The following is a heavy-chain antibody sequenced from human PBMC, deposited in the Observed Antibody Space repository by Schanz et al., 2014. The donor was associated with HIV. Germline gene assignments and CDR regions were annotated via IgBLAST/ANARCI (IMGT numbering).Heavy chain of an antibody. CDR3: AKPEYDSRGNSQSHFDY. CDR2: ITNSGNRM. D-gene: IGHD3-22*01. J-gene: IGHJ4*02. V-gene: IGHV3-11*01. Sequence: QEQLVESGGGSVKPGGSLRLSCAASGFSLGDYYMSWIRQAPGKGLEWISYITNSGNRMNYADSVKGRFTTSRDNAKNSLYLQMNTLRADDTAVYYCAKPEYDSRGNSQSHFDYWGQGTLVTVSS. CDR1: GFSLGDYY.